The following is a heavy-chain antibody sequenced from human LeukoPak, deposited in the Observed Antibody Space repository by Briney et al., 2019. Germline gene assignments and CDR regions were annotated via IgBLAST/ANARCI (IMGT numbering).Heavy chain of an antibody. Sequence: GGSLILSCAASGFTVSNYGMTWVRQAPGKGLEWVSAFSATDGSAQYAESVKGRFTISRDNSKNSLYLQMNSLRDEDTAVYYCAKARIASAGTGAFDVWGQGTMVTVSS. D-gene: IGHD6-13*01. V-gene: IGHV3-23*01. CDR3: AKARIASAGTGAFDV. CDR2: FSATDGSA. CDR1: GFTVSNYG. J-gene: IGHJ3*01.